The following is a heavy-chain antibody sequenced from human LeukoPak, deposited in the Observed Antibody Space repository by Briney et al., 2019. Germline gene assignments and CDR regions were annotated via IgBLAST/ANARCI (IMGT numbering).Heavy chain of an antibody. CDR3: AKGASNFDY. CDR2: ISYDGSNK. CDR1: GFTFSTYA. Sequence: GGSLRLSCAASGFTFSTYAVNWVRQAPGKGLEWVAVISYDGSNKYYADSVKGRFTISRDNSKNTLYLQMNSLRAEDTAVYYCAKGASNFDYWGQGTLVTVSS. V-gene: IGHV3-30*18. J-gene: IGHJ4*02.